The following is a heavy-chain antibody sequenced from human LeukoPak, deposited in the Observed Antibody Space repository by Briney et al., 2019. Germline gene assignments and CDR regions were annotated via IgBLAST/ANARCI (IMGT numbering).Heavy chain of an antibody. D-gene: IGHD3-10*01. J-gene: IGHJ4*02. Sequence: PSETLSLTCTVSGGSISSSSYYWGWIRQPPGKGLEWIGSIYYSGSTYYNPSLKSRVTISVDTSENQFSLKLSSVTAADTAVYYCARQLLSGVNDYWGQGTLVTVSS. V-gene: IGHV4-39*01. CDR3: ARQLLSGVNDY. CDR2: IYYSGST. CDR1: GGSISSSSYY.